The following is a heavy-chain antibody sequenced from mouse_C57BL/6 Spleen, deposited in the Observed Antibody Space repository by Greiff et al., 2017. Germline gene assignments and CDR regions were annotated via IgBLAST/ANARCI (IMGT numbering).Heavy chain of an antibody. CDR3: TSGGYSTLRGFAY. D-gene: IGHD2-5*01. V-gene: IGHV1-15*01. CDR1: GYTFTDYE. CDR2: IDPETGGT. J-gene: IGHJ3*01. Sequence: VQLQQSGAELVRPGASVTLSCKASGYTFTDYEMHWVKQTPVHGLEWIGAIDPETGGTAYNQKFKGKAILTADKSSSTAYMELRSLTSEDSAVYYCTSGGYSTLRGFAYWGQGTLVTVSA.